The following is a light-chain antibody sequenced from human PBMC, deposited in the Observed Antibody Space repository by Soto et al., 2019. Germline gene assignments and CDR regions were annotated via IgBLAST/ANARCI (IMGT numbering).Light chain of an antibody. CDR1: SSNIGNNY. J-gene: IGLJ1*01. CDR3: GTWDSSLSAGV. Sequence: QSVLTQPPSVSAAPGQKVTISCSGSSSNIGNNYVSWYQQLPGTAPKLLIYDINKRPSGIPDRFSSSKSGTSATLGITGLQTGDEADYYCGTWDSSLSAGVFGTGTKLTVL. CDR2: DIN. V-gene: IGLV1-51*01.